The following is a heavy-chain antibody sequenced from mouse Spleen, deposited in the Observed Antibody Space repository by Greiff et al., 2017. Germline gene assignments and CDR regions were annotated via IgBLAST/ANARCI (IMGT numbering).Heavy chain of an antibody. V-gene: IGHV1-63*01. D-gene: IGHD4-1*01. CDR3: ARSTGTVMDY. J-gene: IGHJ4*01. CDR2: IYPGGGYT. CDR1: GYTFTNYW. Sequence: VQLQQSGAELVRPGTSVKMSCKASGYTFTNYWIGWAKQRPGHGLEWIGDIYPGGGYTNYNEKFKGKATLTADKSSSTAYMQFSSLTSEDSAIYYCARSTGTVMDYWGQGTSVTVSS.